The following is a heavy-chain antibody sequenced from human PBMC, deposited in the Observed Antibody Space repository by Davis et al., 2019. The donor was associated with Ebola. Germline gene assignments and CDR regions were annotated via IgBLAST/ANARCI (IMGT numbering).Heavy chain of an antibody. D-gene: IGHD1-7*01. CDR2: IVVGSGNT. CDR3: AKGGYNWNYFRHYFDY. V-gene: IGHV1-58*02. Sequence: AASVKVSCKASGFTFTSSAMQWVRQARGQRLEWIGWIVVGSGNTNYAQKFQERVTITRDMSTSTAYMELSSLRSEDTAVYYCAKGGYNWNYFRHYFDYWGQGTLVTVSS. CDR1: GFTFTSSA. J-gene: IGHJ4*02.